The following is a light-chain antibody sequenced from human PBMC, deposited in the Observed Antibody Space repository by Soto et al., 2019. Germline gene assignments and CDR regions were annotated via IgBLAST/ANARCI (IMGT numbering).Light chain of an antibody. CDR3: SSFTSSMTNV. V-gene: IGLV2-14*03. Sequence: QSALTQPASVSGSPGQSITISCTGTSSDVGGYNSVSWYQVHPGKAPKFILYDVGDRPSGVSYRFSGSKSGNTASLTISGLQAADEADYFCSSFTSSMTNVFGSGTKVTVL. CDR2: DVG. J-gene: IGLJ1*01. CDR1: SSDVGGYNS.